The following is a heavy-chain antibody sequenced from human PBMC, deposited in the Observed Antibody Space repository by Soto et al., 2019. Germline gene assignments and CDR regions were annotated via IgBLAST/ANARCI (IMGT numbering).Heavy chain of an antibody. CDR2: IFWDDDK. CDR3: AHRPRGYAYYFDY. J-gene: IGHJ4*02. D-gene: IGHD5-12*01. Sequence: QITLKESGPTLVKPTQTLTLTCTFSGFSLSTRGVGVAWIRQPPGKALEWLALIFWDDDKWYSPSLRSRLTITEDTSKTQVVLTMNNMDPVDTATYYCAHRPRGYAYYFDYWGQGTLVTVSS. CDR1: GFSLSTRGVG. V-gene: IGHV2-5*02.